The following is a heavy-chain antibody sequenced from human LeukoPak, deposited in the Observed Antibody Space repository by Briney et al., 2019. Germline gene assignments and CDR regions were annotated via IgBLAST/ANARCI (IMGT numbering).Heavy chain of an antibody. V-gene: IGHV3-30*02. CDR1: GFTFSSYG. CDR3: AKGTLTIVGATGWFDP. J-gene: IGHJ5*02. CDR2: IRYDGSNK. D-gene: IGHD1-26*01. Sequence: PGGSLRLSCAASGFTFSSYGMHWVRQAPGKGLEWVAFIRYDGSNKYYADSVKGRFTISRDNSKNTLYLQMNSLSAEDTAVYYGAKGTLTIVGATGWFDPWGQGTLVTVSS.